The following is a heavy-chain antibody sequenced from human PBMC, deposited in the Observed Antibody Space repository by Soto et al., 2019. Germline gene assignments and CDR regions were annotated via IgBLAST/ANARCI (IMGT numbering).Heavy chain of an antibody. V-gene: IGHV3-11*01. CDR1: GFTFSDYY. Sequence: NPGGSLRLSCAASGFTFSDYYMSWIRQAPGKGLEWVSYISSSGSTIYYADSVKGRFTISRDNAKNSLYLQMNSLRAEDTAVYYCARCIGRYDFWSGFPNDYWGQGTLVTVSS. CDR2: ISSSGSTI. CDR3: ARCIGRYDFWSGFPNDY. D-gene: IGHD3-3*01. J-gene: IGHJ4*02.